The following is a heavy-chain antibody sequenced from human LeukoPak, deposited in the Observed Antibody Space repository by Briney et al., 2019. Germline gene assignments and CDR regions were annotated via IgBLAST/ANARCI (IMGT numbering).Heavy chain of an antibody. CDR3: ARESDYGDYVGY. CDR1: GLTFSSYE. D-gene: IGHD4-17*01. Sequence: PGGSLRLSCAASGLTFSSYEMNWVRQAPGKGLEWVSYISSSGSTIYYADSVKGRFTISRDNAKNSLYLQMNSLRAEDTAVYYCARESDYGDYVGYWGQGTLVTVSS. V-gene: IGHV3-48*03. J-gene: IGHJ4*02. CDR2: ISSSGSTI.